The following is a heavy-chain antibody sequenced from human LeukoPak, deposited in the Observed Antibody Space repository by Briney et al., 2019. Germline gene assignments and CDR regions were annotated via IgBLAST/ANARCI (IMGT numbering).Heavy chain of an antibody. CDR1: GGFSSGYY. CDR3: ARGHMNTAMVSSTNWFDP. V-gene: IGHV4-34*01. CDR2: LNQSGST. Sequence: SETLLLTCAVYGGFSSGYYWSWIRHPPGRGLEWIGELNQSGSTNYNPSLKSRDTISVDTSKNQFSLKLSSVTAADTSVYYCARGHMNTAMVSSTNWFDPWGQGTLVTVSS. J-gene: IGHJ5*02. D-gene: IGHD5-18*01.